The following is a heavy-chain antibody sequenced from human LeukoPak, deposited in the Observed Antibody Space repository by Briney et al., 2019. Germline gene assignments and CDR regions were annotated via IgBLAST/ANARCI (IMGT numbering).Heavy chain of an antibody. V-gene: IGHV3-30*02. Sequence: PGGSLRLSCAASGFTFSSYGMHWVRQAPGKGLEWVAFIRYDGSNKYYADSVKGRFTISRDNSENTLYLQMNSLRAEDTAVYYCARGYDVEGYWYFDLWGRGTLVTVSS. J-gene: IGHJ2*01. CDR1: GFTFSSYG. CDR2: IRYDGSNK. CDR3: ARGYDVEGYWYFDL. D-gene: IGHD5-12*01.